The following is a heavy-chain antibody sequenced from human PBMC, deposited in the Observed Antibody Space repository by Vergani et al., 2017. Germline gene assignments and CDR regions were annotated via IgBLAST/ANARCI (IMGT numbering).Heavy chain of an antibody. CDR1: GFTFTSSA. Sequence: QMPLVQSGPEVKKPGTSVKVSCKASGFTFTSSAMQWVRQARGQRLEWIGWIVVGSGNTNYAQKFQERVTITRDMSTSTAYMELSSLRSEDTAVYYCAADGGIAVAGNRRGFDLWGRGTLVTVSS. CDR3: AADGGIAVAGNRRGFDL. V-gene: IGHV1-58*02. D-gene: IGHD6-19*01. J-gene: IGHJ2*01. CDR2: IVVGSGNT.